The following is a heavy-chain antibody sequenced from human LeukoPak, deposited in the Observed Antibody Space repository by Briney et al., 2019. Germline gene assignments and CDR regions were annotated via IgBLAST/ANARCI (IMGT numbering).Heavy chain of an antibody. CDR1: GYIFTGYR. Sequence: ASVKVSCKASGYIFTGYRMHWVRQAPGQGLEWMGWINPNSGATNYALKFQGRVTMTRDTSISTAYMDLSRLRSDDTAVYYCARDASFGGNSFSDSWGQGTLVTVSS. CDR2: INPNSGAT. J-gene: IGHJ4*02. V-gene: IGHV1-2*02. CDR3: ARDASFGGNSFSDS. D-gene: IGHD4-23*01.